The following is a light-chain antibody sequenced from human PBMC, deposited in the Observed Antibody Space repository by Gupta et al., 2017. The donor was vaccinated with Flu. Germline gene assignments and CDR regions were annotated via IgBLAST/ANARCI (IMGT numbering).Light chain of an antibody. J-gene: IGKJ1*01. CDR1: QSVGDW. Sequence: DFHMTQSPSFLSASADDRVTITCRASQSVGDWLAWYQAKPGKAPQVLIYKASTLNGGVPSRFSGSGSGTEFTLTSSSLQPDDRAVYYCQQYRSYSPTFGPGTKVELK. CDR3: QQYRSYSPT. CDR2: KAS. V-gene: IGKV1-5*03.